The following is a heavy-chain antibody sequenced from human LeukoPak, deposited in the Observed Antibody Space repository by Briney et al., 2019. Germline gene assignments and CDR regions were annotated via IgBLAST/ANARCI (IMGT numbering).Heavy chain of an antibody. CDR2: IYYSGST. CDR1: GGSISSSSYY. D-gene: IGHD1-26*01. CDR3: ARGGSYWFDP. J-gene: IGHJ5*02. Sequence: PSETLSLTCTVSGGSISSSSYYWGWIRQPPGKGLEWIGSIYYSGSTNYNPSLKSRVTISVDTSKNQFSLKLSSVTAADTAVYYCARGGSYWFDPWGQGTLVTVSS. V-gene: IGHV4-39*07.